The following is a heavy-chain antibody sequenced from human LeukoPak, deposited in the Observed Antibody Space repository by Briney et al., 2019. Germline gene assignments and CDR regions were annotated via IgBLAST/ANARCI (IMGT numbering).Heavy chain of an antibody. Sequence: GGSLRLSCAASGFTFSNYGMNWVRQAPGKGLEWVSFTDTSGRYVYYGDSVKGRFTISRDNAKNLLFLQMNGLRAEDTALYHSARGRSITLLRGVAMSDGFDIWGQGAMVAVSS. J-gene: IGHJ3*02. V-gene: IGHV3-21*06. CDR1: GFTFSNYG. CDR2: TDTSGRYV. D-gene: IGHD3-10*01. CDR3: ARGRSITLLRGVAMSDGFDI.